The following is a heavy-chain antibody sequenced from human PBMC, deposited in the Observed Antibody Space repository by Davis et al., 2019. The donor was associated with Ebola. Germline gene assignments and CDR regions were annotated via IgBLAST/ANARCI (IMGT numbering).Heavy chain of an antibody. D-gene: IGHD4-17*01. J-gene: IGHJ4*02. Sequence: GESLKISCAASGFALSNYAMHWVRQAPGKGLEYVSATSSKADSTYYADSVRGRFIVSRDNAKNSVYLQMGSLRTEDMAVYYCARPNSTLKGIDHWGQGTLVTVSS. CDR2: TSSKADST. CDR3: ARPNSTLKGIDH. V-gene: IGHV3-64*02. CDR1: GFALSNYA.